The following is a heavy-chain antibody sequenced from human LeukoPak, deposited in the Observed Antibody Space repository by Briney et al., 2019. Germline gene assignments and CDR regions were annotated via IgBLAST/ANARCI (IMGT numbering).Heavy chain of an antibody. J-gene: IGHJ4*02. CDR1: GFTFSSYS. CDR3: ARVPRSGNHFDY. Sequence: GGSLRLSCAASGFTFSSYSMNWVRQAPGKGLEWVSSISSSSSYIYYADSVKGRFTISRDNAKNSLYLQMNSLRAEDTAVYYCARVPRSGNHFDYWGQGTLVTVSS. CDR2: ISSSSSYI. V-gene: IGHV3-21*01. D-gene: IGHD1-26*01.